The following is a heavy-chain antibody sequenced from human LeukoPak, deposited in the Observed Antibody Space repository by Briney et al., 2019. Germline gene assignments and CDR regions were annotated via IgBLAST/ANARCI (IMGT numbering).Heavy chain of an antibody. V-gene: IGHV5-10-1*01. J-gene: IGHJ4*02. CDR1: GYNFTNYW. CDR3: ARQGYYVSGSYYY. Sequence: GESLQILCRASGYNFTNYWINWWRHLPAKNLEGMVRTDTSDAYTNYSPSFQGHVTISIEISISAAYLQWSSLKASDTAIYYCARQGYYVSGSYYYWGQGTLASVSS. D-gene: IGHD3-10*01. CDR2: TDTSDAYT.